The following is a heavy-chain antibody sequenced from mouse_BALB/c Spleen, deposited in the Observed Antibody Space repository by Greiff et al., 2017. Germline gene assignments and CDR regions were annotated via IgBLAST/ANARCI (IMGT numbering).Heavy chain of an antibody. V-gene: IGHV1S81*02. D-gene: IGHD2-10*02. CDR2: INPSNGRT. Sequence: QVQLQQPGAELVKPGASVKLSCKASGYTFTSYWMHWVKQRPGQGLEWIGEINPSNGRTNYNEKFKSKATLTVDKSSSTAYMQLSSLTSEDSAVYYCARPYGSAWLAYWGQGTLVTVSA. CDR1: GYTFTSYW. CDR3: ARPYGSAWLAY. J-gene: IGHJ3*01.